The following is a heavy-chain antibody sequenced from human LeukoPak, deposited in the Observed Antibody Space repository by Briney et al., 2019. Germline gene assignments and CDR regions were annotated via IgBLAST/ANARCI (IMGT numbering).Heavy chain of an antibody. V-gene: IGHV4-30-2*01. CDR1: GGSISSGGYS. Sequence: SQTLSLTCAVSGGSISSGGYSWSWLRQPPGKGLEWIGYIYHSGSTYYNPSLKSRVTISVDRSKNQFSLKLSSVTAADTAVYYCARGSGLLWFGELFPRFDYWGQGTLVTVSS. D-gene: IGHD3-10*01. CDR2: IYHSGST. J-gene: IGHJ4*02. CDR3: ARGSGLLWFGELFPRFDY.